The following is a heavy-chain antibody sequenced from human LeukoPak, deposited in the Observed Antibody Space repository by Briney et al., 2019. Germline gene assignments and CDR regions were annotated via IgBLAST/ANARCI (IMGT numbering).Heavy chain of an antibody. Sequence: SETLSLTCTVAGGSIRSSSHYWGWLRQPPGKGLEWIGYIYYSGSTNYNPSLKSRVTISVDTSKNQFSLKLSSVTAADTAVYYCARCTDTAMVNALYYFDYWGQGTLVTVSS. CDR1: GGSIRSSSHY. V-gene: IGHV4-61*05. J-gene: IGHJ4*02. CDR3: ARCTDTAMVNALYYFDY. D-gene: IGHD5-18*01. CDR2: IYYSGST.